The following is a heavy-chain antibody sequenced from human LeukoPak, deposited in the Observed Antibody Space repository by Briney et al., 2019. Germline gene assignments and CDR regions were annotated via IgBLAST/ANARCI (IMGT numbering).Heavy chain of an antibody. D-gene: IGHD3-10*01. Sequence: GASVKVSCKASGYTFTGYYMHWVRQAPGQGLEWMGWINPNSGGTNYAQKFQGRVTMTRDTSISTAYMELSRLRSDDTAVYYCARDLLWFGELETVFDYWGQGTLVTVSS. CDR1: GYTFTGYY. V-gene: IGHV1-2*02. J-gene: IGHJ4*02. CDR2: INPNSGGT. CDR3: ARDLLWFGELETVFDY.